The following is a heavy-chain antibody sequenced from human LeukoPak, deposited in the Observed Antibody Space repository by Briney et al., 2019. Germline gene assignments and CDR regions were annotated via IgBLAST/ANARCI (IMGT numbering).Heavy chain of an antibody. Sequence: KPGGSLRLSCAASGFTFNNCAMSWVRQAPGKGLEWVSSICSSSSYMYYADSVKGRFIISRDNAKNSLHLQMNSLRAEDTAVYYCARGGVGLVIIPGWAYDFYGLDVWGQGTTVTVSS. D-gene: IGHD3/OR15-3a*01. J-gene: IGHJ6*02. CDR2: ICSSSSYM. CDR3: ARGGVGLVIIPGWAYDFYGLDV. CDR1: GFTFNNCA. V-gene: IGHV3-21*01.